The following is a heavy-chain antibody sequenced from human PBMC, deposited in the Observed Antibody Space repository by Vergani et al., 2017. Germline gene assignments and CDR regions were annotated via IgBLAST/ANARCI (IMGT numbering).Heavy chain of an antibody. V-gene: IGHV3-23*03. CDR3: AKEQIAAAGMSDY. D-gene: IGHD6-13*01. J-gene: IGHJ4*02. CDR1: GFTFSSYA. CDR2: IYSGGSST. Sequence: EVQLLESGGGLVQPGGSLRLSCAASGFTFSSYAMSWVRQAPGKGLEWVSVIYSGGSSTYYADSVKGRFTISRDNSKNTLNLQMNSLRAEDTAVYYCAKEQIAAAGMSDYWGQGTLVTVSS.